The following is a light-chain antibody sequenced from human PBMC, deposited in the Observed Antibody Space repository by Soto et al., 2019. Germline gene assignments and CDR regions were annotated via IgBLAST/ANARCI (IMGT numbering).Light chain of an antibody. CDR3: SSFTSTNTVL. J-gene: IGLJ2*01. V-gene: IGLV2-14*01. Sequence: QSVLTQPASVSGSPGQSITISCTGTSSDVGGYNYVSWYQQHPGKAPKLMIYNVSNRPSGVSNRFSGSKSGNTASLTISGLQAEDEGHYYCSSFTSTNTVLFGGGTQLT. CDR2: NVS. CDR1: SSDVGGYNY.